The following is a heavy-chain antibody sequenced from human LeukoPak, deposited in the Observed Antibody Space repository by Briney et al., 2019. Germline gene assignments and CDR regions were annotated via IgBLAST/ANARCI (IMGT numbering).Heavy chain of an antibody. D-gene: IGHD2-2*01. V-gene: IGHV3-21*01. J-gene: IGHJ6*02. CDR3: ANIVVVPAAMPNYGMDV. CDR1: GFTFSSYS. Sequence: GGSLRLSCEASGFTFSSYSMNWVRQAPGKGLEWVSSISSSSSYIYYADSVKGRFTISRDNAKNSLYLQMNSLRAEDTAVYYCANIVVVPAAMPNYGMDVWGQGTTVTVSS. CDR2: ISSSSSYI.